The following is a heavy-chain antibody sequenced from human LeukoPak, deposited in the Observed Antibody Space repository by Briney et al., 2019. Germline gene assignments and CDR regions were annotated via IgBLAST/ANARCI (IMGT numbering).Heavy chain of an antibody. D-gene: IGHD5-12*01. V-gene: IGHV4-39*07. CDR3: ARYHSGYDDY. Sequence: SETLSLTCTVSGGSVIINSYYWGWIRQPPGKGLEWIRSIYYGGNTYYNPSLKSRVTISVDTSKNQFSLNLNSVTAADTAVYYCARYHSGYDDYWGLGTLVTVSS. CDR1: GGSVIINSYY. J-gene: IGHJ4*02. CDR2: IYYGGNT.